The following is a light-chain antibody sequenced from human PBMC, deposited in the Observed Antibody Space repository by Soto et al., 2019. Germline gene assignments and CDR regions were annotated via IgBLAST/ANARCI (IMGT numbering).Light chain of an antibody. V-gene: IGLV3-9*01. CDR1: KIGSKN. J-gene: IGLJ1*01. CDR2: RDF. Sequence: ELTQPLSVSVALGQTARITCGGNKIGSKNVQWYQQKPGQAPVLVIYRDFNRPSGIPERFSGSNSGNTATLTISRAQAGDEADYYCQVWDSSAVFGTGTKVTVL. CDR3: QVWDSSAV.